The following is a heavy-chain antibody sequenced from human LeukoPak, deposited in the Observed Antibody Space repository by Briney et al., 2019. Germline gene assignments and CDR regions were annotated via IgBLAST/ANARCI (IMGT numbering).Heavy chain of an antibody. D-gene: IGHD6-13*01. J-gene: IGHJ3*02. V-gene: IGHV3-48*01. CDR1: GFTFSSYS. Sequence: GGSLRLSCAASGFTFSSYSMNWVRQAPGKGLEWVSYISSSSSTIYYADSVKGRFTISRDNSRNTLYLQMNSLRAEDTAVYYCARASSWYTFDIWGQGTMVTVSS. CDR2: ISSSSSTI. CDR3: ARASSWYTFDI.